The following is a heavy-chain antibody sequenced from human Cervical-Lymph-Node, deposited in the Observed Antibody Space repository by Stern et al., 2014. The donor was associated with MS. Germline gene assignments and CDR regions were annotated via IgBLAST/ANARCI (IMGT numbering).Heavy chain of an antibody. CDR3: ARQEYSGTSRAIDY. V-gene: IGHV4-39*01. J-gene: IGHJ4*02. CDR1: GGSISSNSHY. CDR2: MFYSGDS. D-gene: IGHD5-12*01. Sequence: VQLVESGPGLVKPSETLSLTCTVSGGSISSNSHYWDWIRQPPGRGLEWLGAMFYSGDSYYNPSFKRRVTLSVYTSQSQFPLNLTSGTAADTAVYYCARQEYSGTSRAIDYWGRGTLVTVSS.